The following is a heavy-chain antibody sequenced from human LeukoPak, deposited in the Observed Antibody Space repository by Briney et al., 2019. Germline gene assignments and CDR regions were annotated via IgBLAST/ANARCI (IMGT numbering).Heavy chain of an antibody. CDR1: GYTFTGYY. J-gene: IGHJ6*03. D-gene: IGHD5-12*01. CDR3: ARGYDPDYYMDV. Sequence: GASVKVSCKASGYTFTGYYMHWVRQAPGQGLEWMGWINPNSSGTNYAQKFQGRVTMTRDTSISTAYMELSRLRSDDTAVYYCARGYDPDYYMDVWGKGTTVTISS. CDR2: INPNSSGT. V-gene: IGHV1-2*02.